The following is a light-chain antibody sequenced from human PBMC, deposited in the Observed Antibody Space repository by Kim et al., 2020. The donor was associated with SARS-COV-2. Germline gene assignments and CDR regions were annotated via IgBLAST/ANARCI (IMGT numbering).Light chain of an antibody. CDR1: SGRSNYC. V-gene: IGLV4-69*01. Sequence: ASCQPSSPRGSGRSNYCVAWHQQRAEKGPRDLMKVNSDGSHNKGDGLPDRFSGSASGAERYLTISSLQSEDEADYYCQTWGPGIRVFGGGTQLTVL. J-gene: IGLJ3*02. CDR3: QTWGPGIRV. CDR2: VNSDGSH.